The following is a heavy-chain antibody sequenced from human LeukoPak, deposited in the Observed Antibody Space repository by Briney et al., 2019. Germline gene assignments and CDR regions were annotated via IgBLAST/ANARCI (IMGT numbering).Heavy chain of an antibody. CDR3: ARHDFWSGYFFDY. CDR1: GYSISSGYY. J-gene: IGHJ4*02. Sequence: SETLSLTCAVSGYSISSGYYWGWIRQPPGKGLEWIGSIYHSGSTYYNPSLKSRVTISVDTSKNQFSLKLSSVTAADTAVYYCARHDFWSGYFFDYWRQGTLVTVSS. D-gene: IGHD3-3*01. CDR2: IYHSGST. V-gene: IGHV4-38-2*01.